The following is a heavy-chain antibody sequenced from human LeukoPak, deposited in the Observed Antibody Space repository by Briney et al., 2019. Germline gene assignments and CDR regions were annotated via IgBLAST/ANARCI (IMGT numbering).Heavy chain of an antibody. D-gene: IGHD3-9*01. CDR1: GFTFSSYA. V-gene: IGHV3-20*04. CDR2: INWNGDNT. J-gene: IGHJ4*02. CDR3: ARGFDGNFDY. Sequence: PGGSLRLSCVASGFTFSSYAMSWVRQAPGKGLEWVSGINWNGDNTDYAGSVKGRFTISRDNAKNSLYLQMNSLRAEDTALYYCARGFDGNFDYWGQGTLVTVSS.